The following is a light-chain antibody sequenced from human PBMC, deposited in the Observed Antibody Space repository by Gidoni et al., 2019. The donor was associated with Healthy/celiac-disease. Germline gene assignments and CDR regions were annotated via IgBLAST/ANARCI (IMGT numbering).Light chain of an antibody. CDR3: QQYNNWPPWYT. Sequence: LVLTQSPATLSVSPGERATLSCRARQSVSSNLAWYQQKPGQAPRLLIYGASTRATGIPARFSGSGSGTEFTLTISSLQSEDFAVYYCQQYNNWPPWYTFGQGTKLEIK. CDR2: GAS. V-gene: IGKV3-15*01. J-gene: IGKJ2*01. CDR1: QSVSSN.